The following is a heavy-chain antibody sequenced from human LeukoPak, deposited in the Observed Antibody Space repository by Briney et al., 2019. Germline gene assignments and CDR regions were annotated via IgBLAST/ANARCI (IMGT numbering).Heavy chain of an antibody. CDR2: ITGTGGGT. CDR1: GFTFSSYA. D-gene: IGHD1-26*01. CDR3: AKDRGENYYYLDY. V-gene: IGHV3-23*01. Sequence: GGSLRLSCAASGFTFSSYAMSWVRQAPGKGLDWVSGITGTGGGTYYTDSVKGRFTISRDNSKNTLYLQMNSLRAEDTAVYYCAKDRGENYYYLDYWGQGTLVTVSS. J-gene: IGHJ4*02.